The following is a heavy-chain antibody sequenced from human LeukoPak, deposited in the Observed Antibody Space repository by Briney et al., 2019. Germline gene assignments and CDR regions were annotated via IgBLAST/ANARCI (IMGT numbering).Heavy chain of an antibody. J-gene: IGHJ5*02. Sequence: SETLSLTCTVSGASINSYHWSWIRQPPGKALEWIGYSSYTGSPKYTPSLKSRVIMSKDTSKNQISLELSAVTAADTAVYYCARGDGYSPGFDTWGQGTLVTVSP. CDR1: GASINSYH. D-gene: IGHD5-24*01. V-gene: IGHV4-59*01. CDR3: ARGDGYSPGFDT. CDR2: SSYTGSP.